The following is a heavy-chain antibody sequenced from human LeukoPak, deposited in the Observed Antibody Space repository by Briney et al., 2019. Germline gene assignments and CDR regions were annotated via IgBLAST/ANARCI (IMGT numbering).Heavy chain of an antibody. CDR2: ISSSSSYK. V-gene: IGHV3-21*01. D-gene: IGHD2-15*01. Sequence: PGGSLRLSCAFSGYPFSIYSMNCVRRAPGRGLEGVSSISSSSSYKYSADSVKGRFTISRDNAKNALYLQMNSLRAEDTAVYYCAREPDIYALGDWGQGTLVTVSS. J-gene: IGHJ4*02. CDR3: AREPDIYALGD. CDR1: GYPFSIYS.